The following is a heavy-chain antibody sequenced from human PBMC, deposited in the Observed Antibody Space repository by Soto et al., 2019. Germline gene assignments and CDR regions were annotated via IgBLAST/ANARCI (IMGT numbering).Heavy chain of an antibody. Sequence: EVQLVESGGGLVQPGGSLRLSCAASGFTFSSYSMNWVRQAPGKGLEWVSYISSSSSTIYYADSVKGRFTISRDNAKNSLYLQMSSLRAEDTAVYYCARCDAAAGTVPDYWGQGTLVTVSS. V-gene: IGHV3-48*01. J-gene: IGHJ4*02. CDR1: GFTFSSYS. CDR2: ISSSSSTI. D-gene: IGHD6-13*01. CDR3: ARCDAAAGTVPDY.